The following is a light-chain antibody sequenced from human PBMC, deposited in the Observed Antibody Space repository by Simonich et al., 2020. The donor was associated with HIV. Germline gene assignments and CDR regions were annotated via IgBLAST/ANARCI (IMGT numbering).Light chain of an antibody. CDR3: QSYDSSLSGSV. Sequence: SVLTQQPSVSGAPGQRVTISCTGSSSNIGAGYDLHWYQQLPGTAPNLLSYGNSNRPSGVPDRFSGSKSGTSASLAITGLQAEDEADYYCQSYDSSLSGSVFGGGTKLTVL. CDR1: SSNIGAGYD. V-gene: IGLV1-40*01. CDR2: GNS. J-gene: IGLJ3*02.